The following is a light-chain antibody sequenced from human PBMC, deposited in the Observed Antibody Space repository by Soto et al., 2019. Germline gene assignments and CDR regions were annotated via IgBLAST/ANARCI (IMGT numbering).Light chain of an antibody. J-gene: IGKJ5*01. Sequence: EIVMTQSPAALSVSPGGRAPLSCRASQNILSNLAWYQQKPGQAPRLLIYGASTRATGIPARFSGSGSGTEFTLTISSLPSEDFEIYYCQQYNNWPITFGQGTRLEIK. CDR3: QQYNNWPIT. CDR2: GAS. V-gene: IGKV3-15*01. CDR1: QNILSN.